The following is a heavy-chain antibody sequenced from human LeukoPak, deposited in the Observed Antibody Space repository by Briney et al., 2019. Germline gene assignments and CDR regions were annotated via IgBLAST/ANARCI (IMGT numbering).Heavy chain of an antibody. CDR3: ARRAVVIGVGYFDY. V-gene: IGHV5-51*01. CDR1: GYTFTTYW. CDR2: IYPSDSDI. Sequence: GESLKISCKGSGYTFTTYWIGWVRQMPGKGLEWMGIIYPSDSDIRISPSFQGQVTISVDKSINTAYLQWSSLKASDTAIYYCARRAVVIGVGYFDYWGQGTLSPSPQ. D-gene: IGHD4-23*01. J-gene: IGHJ4*02.